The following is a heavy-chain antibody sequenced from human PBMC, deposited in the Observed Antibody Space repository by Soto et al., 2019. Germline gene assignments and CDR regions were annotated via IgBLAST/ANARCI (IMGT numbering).Heavy chain of an antibody. CDR2: ISSSSSAL. CDR3: ARVRRSGWYFDY. Sequence: PGGSLRLSCAASGFTFSTYSMNWVRQAPGKGLEWVSYISSSSSALYYADSVKGRFTISRDNARNSLYLQMNSLRDEDTAVYYCARVRRSGWYFDYWGQGTLVTVSS. V-gene: IGHV3-48*02. J-gene: IGHJ4*02. CDR1: GFTFSTYS. D-gene: IGHD6-19*01.